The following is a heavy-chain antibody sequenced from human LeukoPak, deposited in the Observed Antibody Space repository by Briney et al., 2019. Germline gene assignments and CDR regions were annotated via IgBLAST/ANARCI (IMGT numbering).Heavy chain of an antibody. CDR1: GGSISSGDYY. J-gene: IGHJ4*02. D-gene: IGHD5-24*01. Sequence: PSQTLSLTCTVSGGSISSGDYYWSWIRQPPGKGLEWIGYIYYSGSTYYNPSLKSRVTISVDTSKNQFSLKLSSVTAADTAVYYCARGGEMATIDVDYWGQGTLVTVSS. V-gene: IGHV4-30-4*08. CDR2: IYYSGST. CDR3: ARGGEMATIDVDY.